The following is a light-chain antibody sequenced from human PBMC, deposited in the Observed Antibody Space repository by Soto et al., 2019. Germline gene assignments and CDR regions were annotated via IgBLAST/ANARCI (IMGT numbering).Light chain of an antibody. J-gene: IGLJ1*01. Sequence: QSVLTQPRSVSGSPGQSVTISCTGTSSDVDDYNYVSWFQQHPGKAPKLMIYDVSERPSGVPDRLSGSKSGNTASLTISGLQAEDEADYYCCSYRGIFYVFGSGTKFTV. CDR1: SSDVDDYNY. V-gene: IGLV2-11*01. CDR3: CSYRGIFYV. CDR2: DVS.